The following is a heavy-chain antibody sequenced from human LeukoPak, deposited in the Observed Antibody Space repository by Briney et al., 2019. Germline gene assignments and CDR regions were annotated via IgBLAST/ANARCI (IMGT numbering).Heavy chain of an antibody. CDR2: IWYDGSNK. V-gene: IGHV3-33*01. D-gene: IGHD5-12*01. CDR3: ARERSIVATFDY. Sequence: GGSLRLSCAASGFTFSSYGMHWARQAPGKGLEWVAVIWYDGSNKYYADSVKGRFTISRDNSKNTLYLQMNSLRAEDTAVYYCARERSIVATFDYWGQGTLVTVSS. J-gene: IGHJ4*02. CDR1: GFTFSSYG.